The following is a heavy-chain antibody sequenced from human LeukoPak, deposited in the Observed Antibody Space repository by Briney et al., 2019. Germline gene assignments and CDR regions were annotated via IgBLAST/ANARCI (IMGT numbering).Heavy chain of an antibody. V-gene: IGHV3-23*01. CDR3: ARAGASNEFDY. CDR2: ISGSGGST. J-gene: IGHJ4*02. Sequence: GGSLRLSCAASGFTFSSYAMTWVRQSPGKGLEWVSSISGSGGSTYYADSVKGRFTISRDYSKNTLFLQMSSLRAEDTAVYYCARAGASNEFDYWGQGTLVTVSS. CDR1: GFTFSSYA. D-gene: IGHD2-8*01.